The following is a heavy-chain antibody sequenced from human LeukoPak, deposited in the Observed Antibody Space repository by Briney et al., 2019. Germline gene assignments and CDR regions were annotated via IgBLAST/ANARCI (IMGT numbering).Heavy chain of an antibody. V-gene: IGHV3-7*01. CDR3: AREYSSSWSHYYGMDV. CDR1: GFTFSSYW. D-gene: IGHD6-13*01. CDR2: IKQDGSEK. J-gene: IGHJ6*02. Sequence: GGSLRLSCAASGFTFSSYWMSWVRQASGKGLEWVANIKQDGSEKYYVDSVKGRFTISRDNAKNSLYLQMNSLRAEDTAVYYCAREYSSSWSHYYGMDVWGQGTTVTVSS.